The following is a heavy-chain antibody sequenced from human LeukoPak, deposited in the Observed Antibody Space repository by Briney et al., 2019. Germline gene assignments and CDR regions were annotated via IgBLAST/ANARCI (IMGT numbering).Heavy chain of an antibody. Sequence: SETLSLTCAVYGGSFSGYYWSWIRQPPGKGLEWIGEINHSGSTNYNPSLKSRVTISVDTSKNQLSLKLSSVTAADTAVYYCARAQHIVVVTATNWFDPWGQGTLVTVSS. J-gene: IGHJ5*02. CDR1: GGSFSGYY. D-gene: IGHD2-21*02. V-gene: IGHV4-34*01. CDR3: ARAQHIVVVTATNWFDP. CDR2: INHSGST.